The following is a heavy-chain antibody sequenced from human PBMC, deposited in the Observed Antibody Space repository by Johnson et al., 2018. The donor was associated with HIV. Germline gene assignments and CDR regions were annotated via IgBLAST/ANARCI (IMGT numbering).Heavy chain of an antibody. CDR3: ARVLTTRGAFDI. CDR2: ISYDGSNK. J-gene: IGHJ3*02. D-gene: IGHD3-9*01. CDR1: GFTFSSYA. V-gene: IGHV3-30*04. Sequence: QVQLVESGGGLVKPGGSLRLSCAASGFTFSSYAMHWVRQAPGKGLEWVAVISYDGSNKYYADSVKGRFTISRDNSKNTLYLQMNSLRAEDTAVYYCARVLTTRGAFDILGQGTMVTVSS.